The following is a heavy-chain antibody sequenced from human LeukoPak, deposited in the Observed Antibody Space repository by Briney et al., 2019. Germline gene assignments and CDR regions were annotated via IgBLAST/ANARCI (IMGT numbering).Heavy chain of an antibody. Sequence: PSETLSLTCTVSGGSISSYYWSWIRQPPGKGLEWIGYIYYSGSTNYNPSLKSRVTISVDTSKNQFSLKLSSVTAADTAVYYCARDFPVNSGSYYYYGMDVWGQGTTVTVPS. CDR2: IYYSGST. V-gene: IGHV4-59*01. CDR3: ARDFPVNSGSYYYYGMDV. D-gene: IGHD1-26*01. CDR1: GGSISSYY. J-gene: IGHJ6*02.